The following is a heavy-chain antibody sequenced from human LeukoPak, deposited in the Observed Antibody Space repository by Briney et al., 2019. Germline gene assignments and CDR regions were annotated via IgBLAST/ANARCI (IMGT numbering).Heavy chain of an antibody. V-gene: IGHV3-7*01. CDR1: GFTFSSHW. CDR3: ARVDGDGSKYRRLDH. Sequence: GGSLRLSCAASGFTFSSHWMTWVRQAPGKGLERVANIKQDGGEKNYVDSVKGRFTVSRDNAKNSLYLQMNSLRVDDTAVYYCARVDGDGSKYRRLDHWGQGTLVTVSS. CDR2: IKQDGGEK. J-gene: IGHJ5*02. D-gene: IGHD5-24*01.